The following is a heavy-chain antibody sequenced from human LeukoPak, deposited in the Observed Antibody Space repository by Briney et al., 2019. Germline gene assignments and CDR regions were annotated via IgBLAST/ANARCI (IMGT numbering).Heavy chain of an antibody. V-gene: IGHV3-20*04. Sequence: GGSLRLSCAASGFTFDDYGMSWVRQAPGKGLEWVSGINWNGGSTGYADSVKGRFTISRDNAKNSLYLQMNSLRAGDTALYYCARELVYSGSYFVAFDIWGQGTMVTVSS. CDR1: GFTFDDYG. J-gene: IGHJ3*02. CDR2: INWNGGST. D-gene: IGHD1-26*01. CDR3: ARELVYSGSYFVAFDI.